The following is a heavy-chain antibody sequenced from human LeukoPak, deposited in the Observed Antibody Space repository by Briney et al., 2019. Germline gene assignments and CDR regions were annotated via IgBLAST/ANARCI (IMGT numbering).Heavy chain of an antibody. D-gene: IGHD3-10*01. J-gene: IGHJ4*02. CDR2: ISNGGTNT. V-gene: IGHV3-23*01. CDR3: AKDYIWFGELLYAFDY. Sequence: GGSLRLSCAASGFTFSNYGMTWVRQAPGRGLEWVSGISNGGTNTYYTDSVKGRFTISRDNSRNTLYLQMNSLRAEDTAVYYCAKDYIWFGELLYAFDYWGQGTLVTVSS. CDR1: GFTFSNYG.